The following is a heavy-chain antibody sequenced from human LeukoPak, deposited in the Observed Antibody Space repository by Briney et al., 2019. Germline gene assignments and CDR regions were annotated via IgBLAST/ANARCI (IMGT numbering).Heavy chain of an antibody. CDR1: GDSISRGRYY. J-gene: IGHJ3*02. CDR2: IYASGKT. CDR3: ARDRRDSNPTQFYDAFDI. Sequence: SSETLSLTCTVSGDSISRGRYYWSWVRQPAGKELEWIGRIYASGKTDYNPYTPSLKSRVAMSLDTSKNQFSLKLSSVTAADTAVYYCARDRRDSNPTQFYDAFDIWSQGTMVTVSS. D-gene: IGHD4-11*01. V-gene: IGHV4-61*02.